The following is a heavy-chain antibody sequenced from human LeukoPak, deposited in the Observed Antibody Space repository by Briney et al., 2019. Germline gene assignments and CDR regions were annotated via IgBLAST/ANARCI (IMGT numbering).Heavy chain of an antibody. V-gene: IGHV7-4-1*02. CDR2: INTNTGNP. CDR3: GRDPKLGIRGYTYGYIDF. D-gene: IGHD5-18*01. J-gene: IGHJ4*02. CDR1: GYTFTSFV. Sequence: SVKVSCKASGYTFTSFVISWVRQAPGKGLEWMGWINTNTGNPTYAQGFFTGRYVFCFDTSVNPACLQITGLKADDTAVYYCGRDPKLGIRGYTYGYIDFWGQGTLVTVAS.